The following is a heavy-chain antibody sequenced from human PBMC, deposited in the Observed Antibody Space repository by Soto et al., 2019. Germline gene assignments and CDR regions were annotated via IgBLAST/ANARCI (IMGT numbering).Heavy chain of an antibody. Sequence: GESLKISCSGSGYSFANYWIGWVRQMPGKGLEWMGIIYPSDSDTRYSPSFQGQVTISADKSISTAYLQWNSLKASDTAMYFCARGDSSDYSTATPADYWGQGTQVTVSS. J-gene: IGHJ4*02. CDR3: ARGDSSDYSTATPADY. V-gene: IGHV5-51*01. CDR1: GYSFANYW. D-gene: IGHD3-22*01. CDR2: IYPSDSDT.